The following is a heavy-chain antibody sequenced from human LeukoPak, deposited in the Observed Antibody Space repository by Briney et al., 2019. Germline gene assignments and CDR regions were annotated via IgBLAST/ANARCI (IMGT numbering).Heavy chain of an antibody. Sequence: SETLSLTCAVYGGSFSGYYWSWIRQPPGKGLEWIGEINHSGSTNYNPSLKSRVTISVDTSKNQFSLKLSSVTAADTAVYYCARRAPYSSGSFPRYYFDYWGQGTLVTVSS. CDR2: INHSGST. J-gene: IGHJ4*02. V-gene: IGHV4-34*01. D-gene: IGHD6-19*01. CDR3: ARRAPYSSGSFPRYYFDY. CDR1: GGSFSGYY.